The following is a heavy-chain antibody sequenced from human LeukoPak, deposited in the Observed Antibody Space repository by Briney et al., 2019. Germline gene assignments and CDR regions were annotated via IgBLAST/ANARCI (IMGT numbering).Heavy chain of an antibody. V-gene: IGHV1-69*04. CDR3: ARGRYSYENWFDP. Sequence: SVTVSCKASGGTFSSYAISWVRQAPGQGLEWMGRIIPILGIANYAQKFQGRVPITADKSTSTAYMELSSLRSEDTAVYYCARGRYSYENWFDPWGQGTLVTVSS. J-gene: IGHJ5*02. CDR1: GGTFSSYA. D-gene: IGHD5-18*01. CDR2: IIPILGIA.